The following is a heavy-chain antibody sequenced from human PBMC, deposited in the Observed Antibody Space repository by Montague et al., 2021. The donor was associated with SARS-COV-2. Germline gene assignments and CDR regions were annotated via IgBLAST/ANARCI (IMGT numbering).Heavy chain of an antibody. J-gene: IGHJ4*02. CDR3: ARWDPQTLTLIGLRGKSASDY. V-gene: IGHV4-34*01. CDR1: GGSFSGYY. Sequence: SETLSLTCAVYGGSFSGYYWTWIRQSPGKGLEWIAEINRSGTTNYNFNPSLRSRVTISVDTSKSQSSVTAADTGVYYCARWDPQTLTLIGLRGKSASDYWGQGTLVTVSS. CDR2: INRSGTT. D-gene: IGHD4-23*01.